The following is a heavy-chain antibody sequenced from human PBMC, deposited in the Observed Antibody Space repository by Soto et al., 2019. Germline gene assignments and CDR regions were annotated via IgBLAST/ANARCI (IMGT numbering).Heavy chain of an antibody. CDR1: GFTFSSYG. CDR3: ATARYSRSWGPYYYDYGMDV. D-gene: IGHD1-1*01. Sequence: QVQLVESGGGVVQPGRSLRLSCAASGFTFSSYGMHWVRQAPGKGLEWVAVISYDGSNKYYADSVKGRFTISRDNSKNTLYLQMNSLRAEDTAVYYCATARYSRSWGPYYYDYGMDVWGQGTTVTVSS. J-gene: IGHJ6*02. CDR2: ISYDGSNK. V-gene: IGHV3-30*03.